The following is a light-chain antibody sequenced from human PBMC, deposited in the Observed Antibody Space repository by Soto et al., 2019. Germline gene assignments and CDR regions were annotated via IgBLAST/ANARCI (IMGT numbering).Light chain of an antibody. Sequence: QSVLTQPPSVSGAPGQRVTISCTGSSSNIGAGYDVHWYQQLPGTAPKLLIYGNSNRPSGVPDRFSGSKSGTSASLAITGLQAEDEADYYCQSYDSSLSVVFGGGTKTTV. CDR3: QSYDSSLSVV. CDR1: SSNIGAGYD. V-gene: IGLV1-40*01. CDR2: GNS. J-gene: IGLJ2*01.